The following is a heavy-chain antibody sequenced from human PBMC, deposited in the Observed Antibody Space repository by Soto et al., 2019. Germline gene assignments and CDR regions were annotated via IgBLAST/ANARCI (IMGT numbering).Heavy chain of an antibody. CDR1: GFTFSSYG. Sequence: PGGSLRLSCAASGFTFSSYGMHWVRQAPGRGLEWVAVISYDGSNKYYADSVKGRFTISRDNSKNTLYLQMNSLRAEDTAVYYCAKSRRWNYVYYYGMDVWGQGTTVTVSS. CDR2: ISYDGSNK. CDR3: AKSRRWNYVYYYGMDV. D-gene: IGHD1-7*01. J-gene: IGHJ6*02. V-gene: IGHV3-30*18.